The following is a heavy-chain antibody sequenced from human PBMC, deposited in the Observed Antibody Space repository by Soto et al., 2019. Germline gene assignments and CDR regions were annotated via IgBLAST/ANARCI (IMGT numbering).Heavy chain of an antibody. V-gene: IGHV4-30-4*08. J-gene: IGHJ4*02. CDR2: IYYSGST. CDR1: GGSISSCGYY. D-gene: IGHD6-13*01. CDR3: ARKIPAAGTFDY. Sequence: SETLSLTCTVSGGSISSCGYYWSWIRQHPGKGLEWIGYIYYSGSTYYNPSLKSRVTISVDTSKNQFSLKLSSVTAADTAVYYWARKIPAAGTFDYWGQGTLFNVPS.